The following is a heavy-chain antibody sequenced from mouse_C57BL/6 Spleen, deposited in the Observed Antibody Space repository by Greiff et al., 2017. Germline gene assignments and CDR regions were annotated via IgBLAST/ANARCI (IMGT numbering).Heavy chain of an antibody. V-gene: IGHV6-6*01. CDR2: IRNKANNHAT. CDR3: TRDTTVGYAMDY. D-gene: IGHD1-1*01. CDR1: GFTFSDAW. J-gene: IGHJ4*01. Sequence: EVMLVESGGGLVQPGGSMKLSCAASGFTFSDAWMDWVRQSPEKGLEWVAEIRNKANNHATYYAESVKGRFTISRDDSKSSVYLQMNSLRAEDTGIYYCTRDTTVGYAMDYWGQGTSVTVSS.